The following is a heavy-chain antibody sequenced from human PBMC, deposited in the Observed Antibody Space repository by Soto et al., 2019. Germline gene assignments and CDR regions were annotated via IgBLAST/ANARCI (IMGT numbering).Heavy chain of an antibody. CDR2: TYYRSKWYN. D-gene: IGHD6-13*01. V-gene: IGHV6-1*01. CDR3: AGDLIGIAAAGPFDY. CDR1: GDSVSSNSAA. Sequence: PSQTLSLTCAISGDSVSSNSAAWNWIRQSPSRGLEWLGRTYYRSKWYNVYAVSVKGRITINPDTSKNQFSLQLSSVTPEDTAVYYCAGDLIGIAAAGPFDYWGQGTLVTVSS. J-gene: IGHJ4*02.